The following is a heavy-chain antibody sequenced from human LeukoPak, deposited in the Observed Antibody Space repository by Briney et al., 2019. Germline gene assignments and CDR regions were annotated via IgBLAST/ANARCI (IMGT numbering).Heavy chain of an antibody. V-gene: IGHV3-7*01. CDR3: ARLTGTTGFDY. CDR1: GFPFSSYW. Sequence: PGGSLRLSCAAFGFPFSSYWMSWVRQAPGKGLEWVANIKQDGSDEYYVDSVKGRFTISRDNAKNSLYLQLNSLRADDTAVYYCARLTGTTGFDYWGQGTLVTVSS. J-gene: IGHJ4*02. CDR2: IKQDGSDE. D-gene: IGHD1-1*01.